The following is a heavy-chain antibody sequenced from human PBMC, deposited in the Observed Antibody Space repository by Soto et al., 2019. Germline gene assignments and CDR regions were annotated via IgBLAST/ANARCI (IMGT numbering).Heavy chain of an antibody. CDR2: MNPNSGNT. CDR1: GYTFTSYD. D-gene: IGHD2-8*01. V-gene: IGHV1-8*01. J-gene: IGHJ6*02. Sequence: ASVKVSCKASGYTFTSYDINWVRQATGQGLEWMGWMNPNSGNTGYAQKFQGRVTMTRNTSISTAYMELSSLRSEDTAVYYCARGDCTNGVCYXGVWEYYYGXDVWG. CDR3: ARGDCTNGVCYXGVWEYYYGXDV.